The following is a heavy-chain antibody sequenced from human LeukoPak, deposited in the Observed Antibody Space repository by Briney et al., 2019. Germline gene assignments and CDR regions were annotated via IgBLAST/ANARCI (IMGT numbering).Heavy chain of an antibody. Sequence: GALRLSCAASGFTFSSYGMSWVRQAPGKGLEWVSAINFSGGTTYYADSVKGRFTISRDNFKNTLYLQMNGLRADDTAVYYCTKGHYYGSGSYWVWGQGTLVTVSS. J-gene: IGHJ4*02. D-gene: IGHD3-10*01. V-gene: IGHV3-23*01. CDR2: INFSGGTT. CDR3: TKGHYYGSGSYWV. CDR1: GFTFSSYG.